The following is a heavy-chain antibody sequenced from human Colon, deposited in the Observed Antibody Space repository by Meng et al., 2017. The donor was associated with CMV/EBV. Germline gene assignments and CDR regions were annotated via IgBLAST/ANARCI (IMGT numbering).Heavy chain of an antibody. Sequence: LKPGGAGLLKPPETLSPRCAISGGSFNAYYLTWIRQSPGKGLEWIGELNHSGSTNYNPSLKSRVTISIDTSKRHFSLRLTSVTAADTAVYYCARGRNGWLLPLDSWGQGTLVTVSS. CDR1: GGSFNAYY. CDR3: ARGRNGWLLPLDS. J-gene: IGHJ4*02. CDR2: LNHSGST. V-gene: IGHV4-34*01. D-gene: IGHD3-3*01.